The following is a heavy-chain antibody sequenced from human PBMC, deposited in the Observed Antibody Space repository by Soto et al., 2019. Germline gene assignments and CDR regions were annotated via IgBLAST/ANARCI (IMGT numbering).Heavy chain of an antibody. D-gene: IGHD3-22*01. Sequence: PSETPSLTSGVSGLSITSYDCSWVRHPPRTGLEWIGYIYDNGMTRQNRSLKRRVTMSAEASQNHFYLKLTSVTGADTAGDYCACTYDSPGYENEFDFWG. CDR3: ACTYDSPGYENEFDF. CDR1: GLSITSYD. CDR2: IYDNGMT. J-gene: IGHJ4*01. V-gene: IGHV4-59*12.